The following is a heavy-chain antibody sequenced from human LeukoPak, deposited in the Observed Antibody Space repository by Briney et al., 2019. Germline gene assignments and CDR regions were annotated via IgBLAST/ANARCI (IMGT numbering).Heavy chain of an antibody. J-gene: IGHJ4*02. CDR2: ISGSGGST. CDR1: GFTFSSYA. Sequence: PGGSLRLSCAASGFTFSSYAMSWVRQAPGKGLEWVSAISGSGGSTYYADSVKGRFTISRGNSKNTLYLQMNSLRAEDTAVYYCAKDRSRGYSGYEMGPCWGQGTLVTVSS. V-gene: IGHV3-23*01. CDR3: AKDRSRGYSGYEMGPC. D-gene: IGHD5-12*01.